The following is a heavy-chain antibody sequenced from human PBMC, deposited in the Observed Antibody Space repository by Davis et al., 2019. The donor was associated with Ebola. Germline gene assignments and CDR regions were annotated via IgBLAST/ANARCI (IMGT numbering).Heavy chain of an antibody. V-gene: IGHV7-4-1*02. J-gene: IGHJ6*02. CDR3: ARDGYCITSHCYGYGLDV. CDR1: GYTFTSYA. Sequence: VSVKVSCKASGYTFTSYAMNWVRQAPGQGLEWMGWINTNTGNPTYAQGFTGRFVFSLDTSVSTAYLQISSLKAEDTAVYYCARDGYCITSHCYGYGLDVWGQGTTVTVSS. CDR2: INTNTGNP. D-gene: IGHD2-15*01.